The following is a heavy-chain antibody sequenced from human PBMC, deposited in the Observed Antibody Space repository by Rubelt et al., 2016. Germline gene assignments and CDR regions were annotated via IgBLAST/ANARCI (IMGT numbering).Heavy chain of an antibody. CDR2: ISGSGCST. CDR3: AKDLSKQQLVFSYYYYMDV. V-gene: IGHV3-23*01. D-gene: IGHD6-13*01. CDR1: GFTFSSYA. J-gene: IGHJ6*03. Sequence: EVQLLESGGGLVQPGGSLRLSCAASGFTFSSYAMSWVRQAPGKGLEWVSAISGSGCSTYYADSVKGRFTISRDNSKNTLYLQMNSLRAEDTTVYYCAKDLSKQQLVFSYYYYMDVWGKGTTVTVSS.